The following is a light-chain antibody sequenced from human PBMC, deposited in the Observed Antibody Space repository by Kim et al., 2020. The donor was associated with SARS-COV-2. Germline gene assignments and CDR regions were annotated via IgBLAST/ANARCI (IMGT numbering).Light chain of an antibody. J-gene: IGLJ2*01. Sequence: VSPGQTASITCSGDKLGDKHGSWYQQKPGQSPMVVIYQDNKRPSGIPERFSGSNSGNTATMTISGTQTLDEADYYCQAWDTTTVTFGGGTQLTVL. V-gene: IGLV3-1*01. CDR3: QAWDTTTVT. CDR1: KLGDKH. CDR2: QDN.